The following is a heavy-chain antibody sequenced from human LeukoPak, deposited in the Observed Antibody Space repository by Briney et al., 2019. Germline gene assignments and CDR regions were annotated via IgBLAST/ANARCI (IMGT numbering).Heavy chain of an antibody. J-gene: IGHJ5*02. D-gene: IGHD2-15*01. CDR1: GGSVSSGSYY. CDR2: IYYSGST. CDR3: ARSPVVAVAANWFEP. V-gene: IGHV4-61*01. Sequence: KPSETLSLTCTVSGGSVSSGSYYWSWIRQPPGKGLKWIGYIYYSGSTNYNPSLKSRVTISVETSKNQFSLKLSSVTDADTAVYYCARSPVVAVAANWFEPWGQGTVVTVSS.